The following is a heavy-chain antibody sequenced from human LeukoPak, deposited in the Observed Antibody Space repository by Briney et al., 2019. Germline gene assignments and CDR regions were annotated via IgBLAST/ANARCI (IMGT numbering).Heavy chain of an antibody. J-gene: IGHJ4*02. D-gene: IGHD5-12*01. CDR2: ISSSGGST. Sequence: PGGSLRLSCSASGFTFSSYAMHWVRQAPGKGLEYVSAISSSGGSTYYADSVKGRFTISRDNSKNTLYLQMSSLRAEDTAVYYCVKKYSGYDFDYWGQGTLVTVSS. V-gene: IGHV3-64D*09. CDR1: GFTFSSYA. CDR3: VKKYSGYDFDY.